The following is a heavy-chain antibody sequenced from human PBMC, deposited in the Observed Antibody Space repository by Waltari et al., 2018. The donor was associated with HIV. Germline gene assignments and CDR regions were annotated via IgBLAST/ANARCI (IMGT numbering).Heavy chain of an antibody. V-gene: IGHV3-9*01. CDR2: ISWNSGTR. J-gene: IGHJ4*02. CDR3: AKDYYDSSGYSD. D-gene: IGHD3-22*01. CDR1: GFTFDDYG. Sequence: EVQLVESGGGLVQPGRSLRLSCAASGFTFDDYGMHWVRQAPGKGLGCVSGISWNSGTRDYAASVKGRFTISRDNAKNSLFLQMNSLRVEDTALYYCAKDYYDSSGYSDWGQGTLVTVSS.